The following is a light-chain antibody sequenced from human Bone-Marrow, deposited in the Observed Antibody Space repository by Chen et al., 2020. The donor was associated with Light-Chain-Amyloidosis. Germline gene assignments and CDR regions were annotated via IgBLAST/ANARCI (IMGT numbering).Light chain of an antibody. CDR2: EVT. J-gene: IGLJ1*01. V-gene: IGLV2-14*01. Sequence: QSALTQPASVSGSPGHSITISWTGTSSDVGGDNHVSWYQQHPDKAPKLMIYEVTNRPSWVPDRCSGSKSDNTASLTISGLQTEDEADYFCSSYTITTTLVFGGGTRVTVL. CDR1: SSDVGGDNH. CDR3: SSYTITTTLV.